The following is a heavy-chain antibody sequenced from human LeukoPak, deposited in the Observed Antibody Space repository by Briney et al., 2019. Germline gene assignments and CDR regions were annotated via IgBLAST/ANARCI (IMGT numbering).Heavy chain of an antibody. CDR2: MNPNSGNT. Sequence: ASVKVSCKASGYTFTSYDINWVRQATGQGLEWMGWMNPNSGNTGYAQKFQGSVTMTRNTSISTAYMELSSLRSEDTAVYYCARGASMVRGVIIHRWFDPWGQGTLVTVSS. J-gene: IGHJ5*02. CDR1: GYTFTSYD. CDR3: ARGASMVRGVIIHRWFDP. V-gene: IGHV1-8*01. D-gene: IGHD3-10*01.